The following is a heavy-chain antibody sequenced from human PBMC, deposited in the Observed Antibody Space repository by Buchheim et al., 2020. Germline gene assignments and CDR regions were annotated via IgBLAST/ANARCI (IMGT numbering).Heavy chain of an antibody. V-gene: IGHV3-23*01. CDR1: GFTFSVYA. CDR3: AKSPRWELLDD. J-gene: IGHJ4*02. Sequence: EVQLLESGGGWIQPGGSLRLSCAASGFTFSVYAMTWVRQAPGKGLERVSAIRGNGGSIYYADSVKGRFTISRDNSRNILFLQMNSLRAEDTAVYYCAKSPRWELLDDWGQGAL. D-gene: IGHD1-26*01. CDR2: IRGNGGSI.